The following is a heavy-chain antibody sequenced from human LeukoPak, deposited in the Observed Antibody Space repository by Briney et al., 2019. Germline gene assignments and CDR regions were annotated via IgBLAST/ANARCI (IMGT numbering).Heavy chain of an antibody. CDR2: ASHSGTT. V-gene: IGHV4-39*01. J-gene: IGHJ3*02. CDR1: GGSITTSSYY. D-gene: IGHD3-10*01. Sequence: SETLSLTCTVSGGSITTSSYYWGWVRQPPGKGLEWIGCASHSGTTFYSPSLRSRVSISVDTSNSQFSLKLSSMTATDTAVYFFAKTTRASVRAAFYILGQGTLVTVSS. CDR3: AKTTRASVRAAFYI.